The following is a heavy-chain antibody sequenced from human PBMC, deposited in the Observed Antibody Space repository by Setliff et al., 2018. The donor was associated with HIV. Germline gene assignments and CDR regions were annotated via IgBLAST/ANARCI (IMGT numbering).Heavy chain of an antibody. J-gene: IGHJ6*02. V-gene: IGHV1-69*13. CDR3: ARVYGETAAHYYYGMDV. CDR2: IIPIFGTA. D-gene: IGHD3-10*01. Sequence: GASVKVSCKASGGTFSSYAISWVRQAPGQGLEWMGGIIPIFGTANYAQKFQGRVTITADESTSTAYMELSSLRSEDTAVYYCARVYGETAAHYYYGMDVWGQGTTVTVSS. CDR1: GGTFSSYA.